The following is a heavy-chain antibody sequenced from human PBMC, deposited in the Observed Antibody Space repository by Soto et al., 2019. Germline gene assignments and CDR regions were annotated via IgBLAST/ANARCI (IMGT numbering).Heavy chain of an antibody. V-gene: IGHV4-4*07. CDR3: AREGSYSAYNFAHGIQLWSFDF. CDR2: IFSSGST. Sequence: SETLSLTCTVSGGSINTFYWSWIRQPAGKGLEWIGRIFSSGSTSFNPSLESRVAMSVDTSKNHFSLNLSSVAAADMAVYYCAREGSYSAYNFAHGIQLWSFDFWGQGALVTVSS. J-gene: IGHJ4*02. CDR1: GGSINTFY. D-gene: IGHD5-12*01.